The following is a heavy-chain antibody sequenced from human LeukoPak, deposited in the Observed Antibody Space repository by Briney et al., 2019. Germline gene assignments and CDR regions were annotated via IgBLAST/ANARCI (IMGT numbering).Heavy chain of an antibody. CDR1: GFTFSSYA. D-gene: IGHD3-22*01. CDR2: ISYDGSNK. Sequence: GGSLRLSCAASGFTFSSYAMHWVRQAPGKGLEWVAVISYDGSNKYYADSVKGRFTISRDNSKNTLYLQMNSLRAEDTAVYYCARDSSGYYSQYHPYYFDYWGQGTLVTVSS. CDR3: ARDSSGYYSQYHPYYFDY. J-gene: IGHJ4*02. V-gene: IGHV3-30*01.